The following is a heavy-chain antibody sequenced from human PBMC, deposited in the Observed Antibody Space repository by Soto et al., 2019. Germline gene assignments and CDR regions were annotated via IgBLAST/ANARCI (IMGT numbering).Heavy chain of an antibody. Sequence: SETLSLTCTVSGGSISSSSYYWGWIRQPPGKGLEWIGSIYYSGSTYYNPSLKSRVTISVDTSKNQFSLKLSSVTAADTAVYYCASFTYYYGSGSDGMDVLGQGTTVT. D-gene: IGHD3-10*01. J-gene: IGHJ6*01. CDR1: GGSISSSSYY. CDR2: IYYSGST. CDR3: ASFTYYYGSGSDGMDV. V-gene: IGHV4-39*01.